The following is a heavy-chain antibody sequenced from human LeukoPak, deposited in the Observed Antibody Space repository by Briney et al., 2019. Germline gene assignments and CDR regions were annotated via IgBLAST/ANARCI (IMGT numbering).Heavy chain of an antibody. CDR1: GFTFSSYA. J-gene: IGHJ4*02. Sequence: GRSLRLSCAAFGFTFSSYAMHWVRQAPGKGLEWVAVISYDGSNKYYADSVKGRFTISRDNSKNTLYLQMNSLRAEDTAVYYCARSIVDTALDYWGQGTLVTVSS. D-gene: IGHD5-18*01. CDR2: ISYDGSNK. CDR3: ARSIVDTALDY. V-gene: IGHV3-30-3*01.